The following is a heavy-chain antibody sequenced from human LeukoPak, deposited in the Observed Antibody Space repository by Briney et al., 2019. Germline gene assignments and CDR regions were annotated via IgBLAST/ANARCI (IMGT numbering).Heavy chain of an antibody. D-gene: IGHD3-22*01. Sequence: SGGSLRLSCAASGLTFSSYAMSWVRQAPGKGLEWVSAISGSGGSTYYADSVKGRFTISRDNSKNTLYLQMNSRRAEDTAVYYCAEDERYYDSSGYYPNGNFQHWGQGTLVTVSS. J-gene: IGHJ1*01. CDR3: AEDERYYDSSGYYPNGNFQH. CDR1: GLTFSSYA. CDR2: ISGSGGST. V-gene: IGHV3-23*01.